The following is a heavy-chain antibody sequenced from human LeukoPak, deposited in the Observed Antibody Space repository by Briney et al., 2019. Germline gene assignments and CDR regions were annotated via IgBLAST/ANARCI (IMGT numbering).Heavy chain of an antibody. J-gene: IGHJ4*02. CDR1: GGSISSDSYY. D-gene: IGHD5-24*01. CDR3: ARVGRGGMATPTFDS. Sequence: SETLSLTCTVSGGSISSDSYYWGWIRQPPGKGLEFIGSVYYSGSAYYNPSLKSRVTISVDTSKNQFSLKLRSVTAADTAVYYCARVGRGGMATPTFDSWGQGTLVTVFS. V-gene: IGHV4-39*01. CDR2: VYYSGSA.